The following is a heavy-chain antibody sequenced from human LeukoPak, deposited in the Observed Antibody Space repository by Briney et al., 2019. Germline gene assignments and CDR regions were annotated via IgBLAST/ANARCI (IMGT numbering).Heavy chain of an antibody. Sequence: PGGSLRLSCAASGFTISTYSMNWVRQAPGKGLEWVLFISNSSSTLYYADFVQGRITISSDNAKNSLYLLMNSMRDDYTAVYYVARVDNRGSDYVLADYFDYWGQGTLVTVSS. CDR1: GFTISTYS. CDR2: ISNSSSTL. D-gene: IGHD1-14*01. J-gene: IGHJ4*02. V-gene: IGHV3-48*02. CDR3: ARVDNRGSDYVLADYFDY.